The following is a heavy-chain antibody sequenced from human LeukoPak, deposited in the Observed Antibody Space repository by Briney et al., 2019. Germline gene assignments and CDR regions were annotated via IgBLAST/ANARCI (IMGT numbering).Heavy chain of an antibody. D-gene: IGHD3-10*01. CDR3: AKDLGGSGSWYYFDY. CDR1: GFTFDDYD. Sequence: GRSLRLSCAASGFTFDDYDMPWVRQAPGKGLEWVSGISWNSGSIGYADSVKGRFTISRDNAKNSLYLQMNSLRAEDTALYYCAKDLGGSGSWYYFDYWGQGTLVTVAS. CDR2: ISWNSGSI. V-gene: IGHV3-9*01. J-gene: IGHJ4*02.